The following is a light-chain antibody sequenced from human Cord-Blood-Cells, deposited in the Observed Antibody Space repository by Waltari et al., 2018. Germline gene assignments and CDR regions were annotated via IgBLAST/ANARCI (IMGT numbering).Light chain of an antibody. V-gene: IGKV4-1*01. CDR2: WAS. Sequence: DIVMTQSPDSLAVSLGQRVTINCKSSQSVLHSSNNKNYFAWYQQKPGQPPKLLLYWASTRETGVPDRFSGSGSGTDFTLTISSLQAEDVAVYYCQQYYSTPYTFGQGTKLEIK. CDR1: QSVLHSSNNKNY. J-gene: IGKJ2*01. CDR3: QQYYSTPYT.